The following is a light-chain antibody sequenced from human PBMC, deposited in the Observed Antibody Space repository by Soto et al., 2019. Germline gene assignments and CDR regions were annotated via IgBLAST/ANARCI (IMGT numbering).Light chain of an antibody. J-gene: IGKJ1*01. CDR1: QIVRSNS. Sequence: EMMLTQSPGTLSLSPGDRATLSCKAIQIVRSNSLAWYQQTPGQPPRLLIFGASIRVTGIPDRFSGSGSGTDFTLTISRLEPEDFAVYYCQQYGSSPSWTFGQGTKVDI. CDR3: QQYGSSPSWT. CDR2: GAS. V-gene: IGKV3-20*01.